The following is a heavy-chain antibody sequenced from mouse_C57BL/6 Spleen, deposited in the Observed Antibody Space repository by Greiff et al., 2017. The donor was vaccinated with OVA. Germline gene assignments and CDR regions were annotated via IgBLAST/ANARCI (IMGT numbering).Heavy chain of an antibody. D-gene: IGHD2-1*01. CDR2: INPSSGDT. CDR3: APHYYGYYFWFDY. Sequence: LQESGAELARPGASVKMSCKASGYTFTSYSMHWVKQRPGQGLEWIGYINPSSGDTKYNQKFKDKATLTADKSSSTAYMQLSSLTSEDAAVYYSAPHYYGYYFWFDYWGQGTLVTVSA. V-gene: IGHV1-4*01. CDR1: GYTFTSYS. J-gene: IGHJ3*01.